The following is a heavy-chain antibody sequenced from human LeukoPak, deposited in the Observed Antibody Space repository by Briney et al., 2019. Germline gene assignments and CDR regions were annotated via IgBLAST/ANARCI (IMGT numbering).Heavy chain of an antibody. J-gene: IGHJ4*02. CDR1: GGSISSNKFY. Sequence: SETLSLTCTVSGGSISSNKFYWGWIRQPPGKGLEWIGSIYYSGSTYYNPSLESRVTMSVDMSENHISLKLTSVTAADTAVYYCAREGGPYRPLDYSGQGTLVTVSS. CDR3: AREGGPYRPLDY. V-gene: IGHV4-39*07. CDR2: IYYSGST.